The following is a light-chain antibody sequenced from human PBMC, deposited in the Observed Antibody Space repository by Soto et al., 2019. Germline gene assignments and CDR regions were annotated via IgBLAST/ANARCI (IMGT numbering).Light chain of an antibody. V-gene: IGLV2-11*01. J-gene: IGLJ2*01. CDR2: DVN. CDR1: SSDVGGYDY. Sequence: QSVLTQPRSVSGSPGQSVTISCTGTSSDVGGYDYVSWYQQHPGKAPKLMIFDVNKRPSGVPDRFSGSKSGNTASLTISGLQAADEADYSCVSDAGSRVFGGGTKLTVL. CDR3: VSDAGSRV.